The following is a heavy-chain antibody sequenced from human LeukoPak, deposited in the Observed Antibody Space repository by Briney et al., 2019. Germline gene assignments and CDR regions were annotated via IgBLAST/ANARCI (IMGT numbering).Heavy chain of an antibody. CDR3: TRDVTVTTNAFDI. CDR2: IIPIVGTA. V-gene: IGHV1-69*13. CDR1: GGTFSIFA. D-gene: IGHD4-17*01. J-gene: IGHJ3*02. Sequence: SVKVSCEVSGGTFSIFAISWVRQAPGQGLEWMGGIIPIVGTAHYASKFQDRVTIAADESASTVSMELSSLRSEDTAVYYCTRDVTVTTNAFDIWGQGTMATVSS.